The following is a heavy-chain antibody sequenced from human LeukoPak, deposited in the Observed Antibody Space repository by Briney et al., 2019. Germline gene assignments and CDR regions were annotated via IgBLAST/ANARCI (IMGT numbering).Heavy chain of an antibody. V-gene: IGHV1-8*01. CDR1: GYTFTSYD. CDR2: MNPNSGNT. D-gene: IGHD3-9*01. CDR3: ARVLDYDILTGYW. J-gene: IGHJ4*02. Sequence: ASVKVSCKASGYTFTSYDINWGRQATGQGLEWMGWMNPNSGNTNYAQKFQGRVTMTTDTSTSTAYMELRSLRSDDTAVYYCARVLDYDILTGYWGGQGTVAIVTS.